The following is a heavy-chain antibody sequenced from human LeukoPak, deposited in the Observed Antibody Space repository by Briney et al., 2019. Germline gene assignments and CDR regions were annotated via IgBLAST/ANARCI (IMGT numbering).Heavy chain of an antibody. CDR1: GYTFTSYG. CDR3: ARDAYYYDSSGYYVYFDY. D-gene: IGHD3-22*01. Sequence: GASVKVSCKAPGYTFTSYGISWVRQAPGQGLEWMGWISTYNGNTNYAQKLQGRVTMTTDTSTSTAYMELRSLRSDDTAVYYCARDAYYYDSSGYYVYFDYWGQGTLVTVSS. V-gene: IGHV1-18*01. CDR2: ISTYNGNT. J-gene: IGHJ4*02.